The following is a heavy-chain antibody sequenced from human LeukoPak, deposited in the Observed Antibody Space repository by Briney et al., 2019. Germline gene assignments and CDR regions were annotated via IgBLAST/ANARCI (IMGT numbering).Heavy chain of an antibody. Sequence: SQTLSLTCTVSGVSISSGGYYWSWIRQHPGKGLEWIGYIYYSGSTYCNPSLKSRVTISVDTSKNQFSLKLSSVTAADTAVYYCARVYAFWSGYYSFDYWGQGTLVTVSS. CDR2: IYYSGST. D-gene: IGHD3-3*01. J-gene: IGHJ4*02. CDR3: ARVYAFWSGYYSFDY. CDR1: GVSISSGGYY. V-gene: IGHV4-31*03.